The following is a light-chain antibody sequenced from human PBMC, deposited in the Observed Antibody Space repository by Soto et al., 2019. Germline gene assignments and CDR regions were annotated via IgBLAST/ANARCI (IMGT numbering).Light chain of an antibody. Sequence: DIVMTQSPLSLPVTPGEPASISCRSGQSLLHTNGYKYLDWYLQKPGQSPQLLIYLGSSRASGVPDRFSGSGSGTDFALNISKVEAEDVGVYYCMQALHTPYTFGQGTKLEI. CDR1: QSLLHTNGYKY. J-gene: IGKJ2*01. CDR2: LGS. V-gene: IGKV2-28*01. CDR3: MQALHTPYT.